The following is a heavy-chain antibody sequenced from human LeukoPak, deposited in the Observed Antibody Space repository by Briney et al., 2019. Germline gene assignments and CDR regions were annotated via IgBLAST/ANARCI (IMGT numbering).Heavy chain of an antibody. CDR2: ISYDGSNK. CDR1: GFTFSSYA. D-gene: IGHD5-18*01. J-gene: IGHJ4*02. V-gene: IGHV3-30-3*01. Sequence: GGSLRLSCAASGFTFSSYAMHWVRQAPGKGLEWVAVISYDGSNKYYADSVKGRFTISRDNSKNTLYLQMNSLRAEDTAVYYWARGGLGYRYCLLFDYWGQGTLVTVSS. CDR3: ARGGLGYRYCLLFDY.